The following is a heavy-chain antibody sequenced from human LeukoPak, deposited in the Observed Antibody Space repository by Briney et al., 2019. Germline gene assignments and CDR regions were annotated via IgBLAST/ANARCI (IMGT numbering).Heavy chain of an antibody. CDR3: ARESPIIETR. CDR2: IYTSGST. CDR1: GGSISSYY. J-gene: IGHJ4*02. D-gene: IGHD2/OR15-2a*01. Sequence: SETLSLTCTVSGGSISSYYWSWIRQPAIKGLEWIGRIYTSGSTNYNPSLKSRVTISVDTSKNQFSLKLSSVTATDAAVYCCARESPIIETRWGQGTLVTVSS. V-gene: IGHV4-4*07.